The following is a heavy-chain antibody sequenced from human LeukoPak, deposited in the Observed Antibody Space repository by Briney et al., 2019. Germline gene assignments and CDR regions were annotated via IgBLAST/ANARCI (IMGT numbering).Heavy chain of an antibody. Sequence: GASVKVSCKASGYTSTGYYMHWVRPAPGQGLEWMGWINPNSGGTNYAQKFQGRVTMTRDTSISTAYMELSRLRSDDTAVYYCARAVNVLRFLEWFHFDYWGQGTLVTVSS. V-gene: IGHV1-2*02. CDR1: GYTSTGYY. CDR3: ARAVNVLRFLEWFHFDY. CDR2: INPNSGGT. J-gene: IGHJ4*02. D-gene: IGHD3-3*01.